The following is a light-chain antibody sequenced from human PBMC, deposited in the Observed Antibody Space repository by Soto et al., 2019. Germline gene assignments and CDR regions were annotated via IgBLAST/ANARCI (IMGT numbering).Light chain of an antibody. CDR3: QQYNSYSK. CDR2: GAS. J-gene: IGKJ1*01. V-gene: IGKV1-27*01. Sequence: IQMTQSPSSLSASVGDRVTITFRASQDIYTYLAWYQHRPGKAPELLIYGASTLQAGVPSRFSGGGSGTHFVLTISSLQPEDVATYYCQQYNSYSKFGQGTKVDIK. CDR1: QDIYTY.